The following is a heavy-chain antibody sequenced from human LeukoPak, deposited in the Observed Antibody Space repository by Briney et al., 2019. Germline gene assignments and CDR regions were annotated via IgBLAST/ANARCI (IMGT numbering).Heavy chain of an antibody. J-gene: IGHJ6*03. Sequence: GGSLRLSCAASGFTVSSNYMSWVRQAPGKGLEWVSVIYSGGSTYYAHSVKGRFTISRDNSKNTLYLQMNSLRAEDTAVYYCARDVTTVTTKSYYYYYMDVWGKGTTVTVSS. CDR1: GFTVSSNY. V-gene: IGHV3-53*01. CDR2: IYSGGST. CDR3: ARDVTTVTTKSYYYYYMDV. D-gene: IGHD4-11*01.